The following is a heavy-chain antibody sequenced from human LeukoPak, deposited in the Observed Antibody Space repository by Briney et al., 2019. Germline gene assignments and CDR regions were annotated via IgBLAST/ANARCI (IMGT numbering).Heavy chain of an antibody. V-gene: IGHV3-23*01. Sequence: HPGGSLRLSCAASGFTFSSYAMSWVRQAPGKGLEWVSAISGSGGSTYYADSVKGRFTISRDNAKNSLYLQMNSLRAEDTALYYCAKAYYDFWSGYSQYYFDYWGQGTLVTVSS. D-gene: IGHD3-3*01. J-gene: IGHJ4*02. CDR3: AKAYYDFWSGYSQYYFDY. CDR2: ISGSGGST. CDR1: GFTFSSYA.